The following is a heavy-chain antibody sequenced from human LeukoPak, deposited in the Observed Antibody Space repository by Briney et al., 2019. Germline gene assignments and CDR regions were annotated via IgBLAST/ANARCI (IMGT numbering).Heavy chain of an antibody. D-gene: IGHD6-19*01. CDR3: AEDEGPQWLVPFDY. V-gene: IGHV3-9*01. CDR1: GFTFDDYA. Sequence: GRSLRLSCAASGFTFDDYAMHWVRQAPGKGLEWVSGISWNSGSIGYADSVKGRFTISRDNAKNSLYPQMNSLRAEDTALYYCAEDEGPQWLVPFDYWGQGTLVTVSS. CDR2: ISWNSGSI. J-gene: IGHJ4*02.